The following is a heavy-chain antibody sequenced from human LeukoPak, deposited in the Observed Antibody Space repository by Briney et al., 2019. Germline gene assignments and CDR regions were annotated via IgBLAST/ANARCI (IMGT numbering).Heavy chain of an antibody. Sequence: SETLSLTCTVSGGSISSYYWSWIRQPPGKGLEWIGYIYYSGSTNYNPSLKSRVAISVDTSKNQFSLKLSSVTAADTAVYYCARDRGTEGIDSWGQGTLVTVSS. J-gene: IGHJ4*02. CDR3: ARDRGTEGIDS. V-gene: IGHV4-59*01. CDR1: GGSISSYY. D-gene: IGHD6-13*01. CDR2: IYYSGST.